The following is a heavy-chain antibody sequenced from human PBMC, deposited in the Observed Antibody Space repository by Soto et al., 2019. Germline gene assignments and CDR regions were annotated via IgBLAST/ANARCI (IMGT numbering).Heavy chain of an antibody. Sequence: EVQLVESGGGLVQPGGSLRLSCAASGFTFSNYWMTWARQGPEKGLEWVAHISRDGSDQYYVDSVNGRFTVSRDNAKNSVYLQMNSLRAEDTAVYFCVRDGHQGVYWGMGTLVTVSS. D-gene: IGHD2-2*01. CDR1: GFTFSNYW. J-gene: IGHJ4*02. CDR3: VRDGHQGVY. CDR2: ISRDGSDQ. V-gene: IGHV3-7*01.